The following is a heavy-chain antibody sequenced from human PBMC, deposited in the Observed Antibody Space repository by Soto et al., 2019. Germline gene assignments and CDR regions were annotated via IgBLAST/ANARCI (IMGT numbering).Heavy chain of an antibody. CDR3: ARDLGGESGNYYNFAY. CDR1: GYTFTSYG. Sequence: ASVKVSCKASGYTFTSYGISWVRQAPGQGLEWMGWISTYNGNTNYAQNLQGRVTMTTDTSTTTAYMELRSLSSDDTAVYYCARDLGGESGNYYNFAYWGQGPLATVPS. CDR2: ISTYNGNT. V-gene: IGHV1-18*01. J-gene: IGHJ4*02. D-gene: IGHD3-10*01.